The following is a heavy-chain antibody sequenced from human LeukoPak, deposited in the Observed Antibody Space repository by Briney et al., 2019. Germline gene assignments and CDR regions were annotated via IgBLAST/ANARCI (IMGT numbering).Heavy chain of an antibody. CDR2: INPNSGGA. Sequence: ASVKVSCKASGYTFTSYDINWVRQATGQGLEWMGWINPNSGGANYAQKFQGRVTMTRDTSISTAYMELSRLRSDDTAVYYCARDQEAAGNYYYYGMDVWGQGTTVTVSS. J-gene: IGHJ6*02. D-gene: IGHD6-13*01. CDR3: ARDQEAAGNYYYYGMDV. V-gene: IGHV1-2*02. CDR1: GYTFTSYD.